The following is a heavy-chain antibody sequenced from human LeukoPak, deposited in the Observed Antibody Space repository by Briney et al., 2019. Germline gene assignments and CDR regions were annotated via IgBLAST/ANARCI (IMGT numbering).Heavy chain of an antibody. D-gene: IGHD3-22*01. CDR2: IYYSGST. V-gene: IGHV4-59*01. CDR1: GGSISSYY. CDR3: AREGYYDSSGYRGYYYYGMDV. J-gene: IGHJ6*02. Sequence: SETLSLTCTVSGGSISSYYWSWIRQPPGKGLGWIGYIYYSGSTNYNPSLKSRVTISVDTSKNQFSLKLSSVTAADTAVYYCAREGYYDSSGYRGYYYYGMDVWGQGTTVTVSS.